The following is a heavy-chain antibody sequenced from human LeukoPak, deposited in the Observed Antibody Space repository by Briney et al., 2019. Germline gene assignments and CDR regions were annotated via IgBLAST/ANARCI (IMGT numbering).Heavy chain of an antibody. CDR1: GFTLSSFG. D-gene: IGHD5-18*01. Sequence: GGSLRLSCAASGFTLSSFGMHRVRQAPGKGLEWVAAISFDGNNKYYADSVKGRFTISSDNSKNTLYLQMNSLRAEDTAVYYCAKDTYSYGYFDYWGQGTLVTVSS. V-gene: IGHV3-30*18. CDR2: ISFDGNNK. J-gene: IGHJ4*02. CDR3: AKDTYSYGYFDY.